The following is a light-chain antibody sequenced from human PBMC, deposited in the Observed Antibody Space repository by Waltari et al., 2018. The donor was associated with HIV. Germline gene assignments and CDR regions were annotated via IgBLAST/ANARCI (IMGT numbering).Light chain of an antibody. CDR1: SGSIASNY. CDR2: KDD. Sequence: NFMLTQPHPVSESPGKTVTISCTRSSGSIASNYVQWYQQRPGSSPTTVIYKDDQRPSGVPDRFSGSIDSSSNSASLTISGLRPEDEADYYCQSYDNENPVLFGGGTKLTVL. J-gene: IGLJ2*01. V-gene: IGLV6-57*01. CDR3: QSYDNENPVL.